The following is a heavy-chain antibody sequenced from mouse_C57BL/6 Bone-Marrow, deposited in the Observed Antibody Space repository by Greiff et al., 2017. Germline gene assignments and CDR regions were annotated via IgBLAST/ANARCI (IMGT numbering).Heavy chain of an antibody. CDR3: PYGYDMAY. D-gene: IGHD2-2*01. J-gene: IGHJ3*01. CDR2: IDPADGYT. V-gene: IGHV14-3*01. Sequence: VQLQQSVAELVRPGASVKFSCTASGFNIKYTYMHWVKPRSELGLEWIGRIDPADGYTKHAPKFQGTATISAETSSNTAYLQLSSLTSEDASIDYCPYGYDMAYWGQGTLVTVSA. CDR1: GFNIKYTY.